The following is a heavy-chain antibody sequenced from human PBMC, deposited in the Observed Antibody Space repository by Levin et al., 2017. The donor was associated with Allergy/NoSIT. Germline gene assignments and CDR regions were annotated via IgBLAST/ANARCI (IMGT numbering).Heavy chain of an antibody. CDR3: ARQATRITMNVGYFDY. J-gene: IGHJ4*02. CDR2: IYYSGST. V-gene: IGHV4-39*07. CDR1: GGSISSSSYH. D-gene: IGHD3-22*01. Sequence: PGGSLRLSCTVSGGSISSSSYHWGWIRQPPGQGLEWIGSIYYSGSTYYNPSLKSRITISLDTSKNQFSLKLSSVTAADTAVYYCARQATRITMNVGYFDYWGQGALVTVSS.